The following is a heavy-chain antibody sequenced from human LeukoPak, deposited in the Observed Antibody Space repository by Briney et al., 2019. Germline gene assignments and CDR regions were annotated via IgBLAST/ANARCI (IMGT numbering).Heavy chain of an antibody. V-gene: IGHV4-30-4*01. CDR1: GGSISSGVYY. J-gene: IGHJ5*02. D-gene: IGHD3-22*01. CDR2: MYYGGST. Sequence: PSETLSLTCTVSGGSISSGVYYWSWIRQPPGKGLEWIAYMYYGGSTCYNPSLKSRVTMSADTSKNQLSLKLSSVTAADTAVYYCARPYYYDSRIDPWGQGILVTVSS. CDR3: ARPYYYDSRIDP.